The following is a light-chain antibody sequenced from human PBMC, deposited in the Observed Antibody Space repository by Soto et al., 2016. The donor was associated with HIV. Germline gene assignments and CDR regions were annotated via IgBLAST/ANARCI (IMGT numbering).Light chain of an antibody. Sequence: DIQMTQSPSTLSASVGDRVTITCRASQSLNTWLAWYQQKPGKAPNILIYKASSLESGVPSRFSGSGSGTEFTLTISGLQPDDFAICYCQQYNSYPWTFGQGTKVEIK. CDR3: QQYNSYPWT. CDR2: KAS. V-gene: IGKV1-5*03. CDR1: QSLNTW. J-gene: IGKJ1*01.